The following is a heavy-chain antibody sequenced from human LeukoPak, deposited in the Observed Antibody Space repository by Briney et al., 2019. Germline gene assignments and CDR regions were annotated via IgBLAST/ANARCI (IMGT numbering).Heavy chain of an antibody. CDR1: GYTLTSYD. D-gene: IGHD2-8*01. V-gene: IGHV1-18*01. Sequence: ASVKVSCKASGYTLTSYDISWVRQAPGQGLEWMGWISAYNGNTNYAQKLQGRVTMTTDTSTSTAYMELRSLRSDDTAVYYCARVVLMVYAVDYWGQGTLVTVSS. CDR2: ISAYNGNT. J-gene: IGHJ4*02. CDR3: ARVVLMVYAVDY.